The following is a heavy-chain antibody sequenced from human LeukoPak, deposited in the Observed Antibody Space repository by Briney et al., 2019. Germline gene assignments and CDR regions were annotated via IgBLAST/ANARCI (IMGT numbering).Heavy chain of an antibody. CDR1: GFTFSSYE. CDR3: ARELGELDAFDI. J-gene: IGHJ3*02. CDR2: ISSSGSTI. Sequence: PGGSLRLSCAASGFTFSSYEMNWVRQAPGKGLEWVSYISSSGSTIYYADSVKGRFTISRDNAKNSLYLQMNSLRAVDTAVYYCARELGELDAFDIWGQGTMVTVSS. D-gene: IGHD3-16*01. V-gene: IGHV3-48*03.